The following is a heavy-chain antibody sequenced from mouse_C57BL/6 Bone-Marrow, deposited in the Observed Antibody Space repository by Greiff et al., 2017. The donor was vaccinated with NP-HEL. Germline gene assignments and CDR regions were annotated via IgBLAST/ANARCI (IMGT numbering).Heavy chain of an antibody. CDR2: ISSGGSYT. V-gene: IGHV5-6*01. Sequence: DVQLVESGGDLVKPGGSLKLSCAASGFTFSSYGMSWVRQTPDKRLEWVATISSGGSYTYYPDSVKGRFTISRDNAKNTLYLQMSSLKSEDTAMYYCARHGGDYERKTWFAYWGQGTLVTVSA. CDR1: GFTFSSYG. D-gene: IGHD2-4*01. J-gene: IGHJ3*01. CDR3: ARHGGDYERKTWFAY.